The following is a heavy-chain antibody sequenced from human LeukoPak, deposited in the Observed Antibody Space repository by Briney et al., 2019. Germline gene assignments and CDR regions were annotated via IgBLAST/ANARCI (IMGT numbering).Heavy chain of an antibody. Sequence: ASVKVSCEASGYTFTSYYMHWVRQAPGQGLEWMGIINPSGGSTSYAQKFQGRVTMTRDMSTSTVYMELSSLRSEDTAVYYCARDRRGYYYYYYYMDVWGKGTTVTVSS. CDR2: INPSGGST. CDR3: ARDRRGYYYYYYYMDV. V-gene: IGHV1-46*01. CDR1: GYTFTSYY. J-gene: IGHJ6*03.